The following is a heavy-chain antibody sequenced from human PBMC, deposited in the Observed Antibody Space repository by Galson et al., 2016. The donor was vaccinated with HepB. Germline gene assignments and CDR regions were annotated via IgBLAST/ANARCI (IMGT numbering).Heavy chain of an antibody. CDR1: GFTFTSQT. J-gene: IGHJ4*02. V-gene: IGHV3-23*01. CDR3: AQGTIL. D-gene: IGHD3-3*01. CDR2: ISAGGGST. Sequence: SLRLSWGVSGFTFTSQTMNWVRQAPGKGLEWVSGISAGGGSTNYADSVKGRFTISRDNSKNTLYLQMNSLRTEDTAVYYCAQGTILRGQGTLVTVSS.